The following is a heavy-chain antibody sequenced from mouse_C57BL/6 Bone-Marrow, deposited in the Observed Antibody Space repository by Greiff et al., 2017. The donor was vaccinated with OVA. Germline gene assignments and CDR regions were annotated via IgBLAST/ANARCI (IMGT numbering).Heavy chain of an antibody. Sequence: QVQLQQSGAELVRPGASVTLSCKASGYTFTDYEMHWVKQTPVHGLEWIGAIDPETGGTAYNQKFKGKAILTADKSSSTAYMALRSLTSEDSAVYYCTREGYYGSSPYYYAMDYWGQGTSVTVSS. CDR1: GYTFTDYE. CDR3: TREGYYGSSPYYYAMDY. J-gene: IGHJ4*01. CDR2: IDPETGGT. D-gene: IGHD1-1*01. V-gene: IGHV1-15*01.